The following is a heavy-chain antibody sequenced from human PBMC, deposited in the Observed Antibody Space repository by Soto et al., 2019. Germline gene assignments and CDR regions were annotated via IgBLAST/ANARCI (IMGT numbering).Heavy chain of an antibody. CDR1: GFTFSSYA. CDR3: AEGGDIVVVAAAINGMDV. CDR2: ISGSGGST. Sequence: GGSLRLSCAASGFTFSSYAMSWVRQAPGKGLEWVSAISGSGGSTYYADSVKGRFTISRDNSKNTLYLQMNSLRAEDTAVYYCAEGGDIVVVAAAINGMDVWGQGTTVTVSS. J-gene: IGHJ6*02. D-gene: IGHD2-2*02. V-gene: IGHV3-23*01.